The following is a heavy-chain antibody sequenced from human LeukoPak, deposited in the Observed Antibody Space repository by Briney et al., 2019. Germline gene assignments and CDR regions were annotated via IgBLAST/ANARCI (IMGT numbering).Heavy chain of an antibody. D-gene: IGHD3-10*01. CDR1: GFTFSSYS. J-gene: IGHJ4*02. CDR2: IGTAGDT. Sequence: GGSLRLSCAASGFTFSSYSMNWVRQTPGKGLEWVSAIGTAGDTYYPGSVKGRFTISRENAKNSLYLQMNSLRAGDTAVYYCARAYLGYYGSGSYDNWGQGTLVTVSS. V-gene: IGHV3-13*01. CDR3: ARAYLGYYGSGSYDN.